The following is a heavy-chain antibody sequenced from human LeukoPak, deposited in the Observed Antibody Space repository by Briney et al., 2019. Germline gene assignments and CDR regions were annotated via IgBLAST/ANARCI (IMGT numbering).Heavy chain of an antibody. CDR2: ISYDGRDQ. D-gene: IGHD3-10*01. Sequence: GSLRLSCAASGFTFSSYAMHWVRQAPGKGGLEWVTMISYDGRDQYYADSVKGRFTISRDDSKNTLFLQMNSLRVEDTAMYHCARIGLGVSFGSGFDYWGQGTLVTVTS. CDR1: GFTFSSYA. CDR3: ARIGLGVSFGSGFDY. V-gene: IGHV3-30-3*01. J-gene: IGHJ4*02.